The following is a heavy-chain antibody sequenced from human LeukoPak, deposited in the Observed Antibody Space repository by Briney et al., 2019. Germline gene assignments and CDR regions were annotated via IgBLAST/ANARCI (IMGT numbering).Heavy chain of an antibody. CDR1: GFTFSSYA. J-gene: IGHJ4*02. CDR3: AKEEEYCSSTSCYEVY. CDR2: ISGSGGST. D-gene: IGHD2-2*01. Sequence: GGSLRLSCAPSGFTFSSYAMSWVRQAPGKGLEWVSAISGSGGSTYYADSVKGRFTISRDNSKNTLYLQMNSLRAEDTAVYYCAKEEEYCSSTSCYEVYWGQGTLVTVSS. V-gene: IGHV3-23*01.